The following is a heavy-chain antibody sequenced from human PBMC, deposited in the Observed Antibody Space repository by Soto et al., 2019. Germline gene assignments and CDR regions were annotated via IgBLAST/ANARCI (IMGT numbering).Heavy chain of an antibody. D-gene: IGHD3-16*01. Sequence: GGSLRLSCAASGFTFSSYGMHWVRQAPGKGLEWVAVIWYDGSNKYYADSVKGRFTISRDNSKNTLYLQMNSLRAEDTAVYYCASIMITFGGVIDPAGDYYMDVWGKGTTVTVSS. J-gene: IGHJ6*03. CDR1: GFTFSSYG. CDR3: ASIMITFGGVIDPAGDYYMDV. V-gene: IGHV3-33*01. CDR2: IWYDGSNK.